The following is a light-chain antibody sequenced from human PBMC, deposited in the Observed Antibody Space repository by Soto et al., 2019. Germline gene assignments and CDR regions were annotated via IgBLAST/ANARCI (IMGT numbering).Light chain of an antibody. CDR2: DAS. V-gene: IGKV3-15*01. J-gene: IGKJ5*01. CDR3: QQYNNGSSVT. Sequence: ETGIRHSPVPVSVSPVERSSLSCRASQSVSSKLAWYQHKPGQAPRLLIYDASTRAAAIPARFSGSGSGTDFTLTISSRQSEDFAVYYCQQYNNGSSVTVGQGTRLEVK. CDR1: QSVSSK.